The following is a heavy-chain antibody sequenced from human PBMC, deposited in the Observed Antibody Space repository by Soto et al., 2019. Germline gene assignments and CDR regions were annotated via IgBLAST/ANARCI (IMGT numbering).Heavy chain of an antibody. CDR3: AKEVPQWLFYFDY. V-gene: IGHV3-23*01. J-gene: IGHJ4*02. CDR2: ISGSGGST. CDR1: GFTFSSYS. Sequence: GGSLRLSCAASGFTFSSYSMNWVRQGPGKGLEWVSAISGSGGSTYYADSVKGRFTISRDNSKNTLYLQMNSLRAEDTAVYYCAKEVPQWLFYFDYWGQGTLVTVSS. D-gene: IGHD6-19*01.